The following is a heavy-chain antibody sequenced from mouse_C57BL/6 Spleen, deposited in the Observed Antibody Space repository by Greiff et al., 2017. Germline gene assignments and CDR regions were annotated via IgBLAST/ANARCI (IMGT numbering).Heavy chain of an antibody. Sequence: EVQLQQSGPELVKPGASVKISCKASGYSFTGYYMNWVKQSPEKSLEWIGEINPSTGGTTYNQKFKAKATLTVDKSSSTAYMQLKSLTSEESAVYYCARSRDYYGSSYIYAMDYWGQGTSVTVSS. CDR2: INPSTGGT. J-gene: IGHJ4*01. V-gene: IGHV1-42*01. CDR3: ARSRDYYGSSYIYAMDY. D-gene: IGHD1-1*01. CDR1: GYSFTGYY.